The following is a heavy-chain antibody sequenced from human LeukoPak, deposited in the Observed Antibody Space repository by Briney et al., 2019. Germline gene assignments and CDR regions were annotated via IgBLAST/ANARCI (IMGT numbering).Heavy chain of an antibody. D-gene: IGHD1-26*01. CDR2: IYYSGST. CDR3: ARHVISGRRTYSGSYSFQNYYYMDV. J-gene: IGHJ6*03. Sequence: SETLSLTCTVSGDSISSSSYYWGWIRQPPGKGLEWIGTIYYSGSTYYNPSLKSRVTISVDTSKNQFSLKLSSVTAADTAVYYCARHVISGRRTYSGSYSFQNYYYMDVWGKGTTVTISS. V-gene: IGHV4-39*01. CDR1: GDSISSSSYY.